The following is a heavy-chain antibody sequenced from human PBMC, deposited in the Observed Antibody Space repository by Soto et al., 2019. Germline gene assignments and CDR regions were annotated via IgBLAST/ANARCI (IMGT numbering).Heavy chain of an antibody. J-gene: IGHJ5*02. D-gene: IGHD2-2*01. CDR2: INHSGST. CDR1: GASFSGYY. CDR3: ARGRTVVVTAAMCDWFDP. Sequence: SDTLSHNCAIDGASFSGYYCSRIRQPPGKGLEWIGEINHSGSTNYNPSLKSRVTISVDTSKNQFSLKLSSVTAADTAVYYCARGRTVVVTAAMCDWFDPWGLGTLVTVS. V-gene: IGHV4-34*01.